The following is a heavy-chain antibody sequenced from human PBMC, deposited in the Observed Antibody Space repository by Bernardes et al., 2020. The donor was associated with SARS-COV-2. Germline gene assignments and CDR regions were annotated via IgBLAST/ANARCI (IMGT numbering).Heavy chain of an antibody. Sequence: GGSLRLSRAASGFTFSNYWMHWIRQAPGKGLVWVSRVNYAGGDITYADSVKGRFIISRDNAKNMLYLEMNSLRAEDTAVYYCARSNNYGPDYWGQGTLVTVSS. CDR2: VNYAGGDI. D-gene: IGHD5-18*01. CDR3: ARSNNYGPDY. J-gene: IGHJ4*02. CDR1: GFTFSNYW. V-gene: IGHV3-74*01.